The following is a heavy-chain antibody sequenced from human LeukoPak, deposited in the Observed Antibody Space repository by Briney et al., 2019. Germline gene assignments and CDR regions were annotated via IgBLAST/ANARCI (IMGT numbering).Heavy chain of an antibody. J-gene: IGHJ4*02. V-gene: IGHV4-59*08. D-gene: IGHD4-17*01. CDR3: TRSKSIDYGDYGWFVY. CDR2: IYYSGST. CDR1: GGSISSYY. Sequence: SETLSLTCTVSGGSISSYYWSWIRQPPGKGLEWIGYIYYSGSTNYNPSLKSRVTISVDTSKNQFSLNLTSVTAADTAVYFCTRSKSIDYGDYGWFVYWGQGALVTVS.